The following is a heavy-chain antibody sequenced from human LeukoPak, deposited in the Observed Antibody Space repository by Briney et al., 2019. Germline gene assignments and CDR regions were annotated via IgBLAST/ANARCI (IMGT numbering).Heavy chain of an antibody. V-gene: IGHV4-39*01. CDR3: ARHLGELGLNWFDP. CDR1: GGSITSTGSY. CDR2: TFYRGTT. Sequence: SETLSLTCSVSGGSITSTGSYWGWIRQTPGTGLEWIATTFYRGTTYYNPSLKSRVTISIDTSKNHFSLNLSSVTAADTAVYYCARHLGELGLNWFDPWGQGTLVTVSS. J-gene: IGHJ5*02. D-gene: IGHD3-16*01.